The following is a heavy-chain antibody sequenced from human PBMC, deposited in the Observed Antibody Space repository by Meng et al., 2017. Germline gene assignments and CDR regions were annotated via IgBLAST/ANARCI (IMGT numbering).Heavy chain of an antibody. CDR2: TNHILST. V-gene: IGHV4-34*01. J-gene: IGHJ5*02. D-gene: IGHD5-12*01. CDR3: ARGRDSGYDRPAPGCGLDP. CDR1: GGDFSGCK. Sequence: HVRPQQWASRPVLPAESLSLTRAVYGGDFSGCKGSGNRQPPGKVLEWIEETNHILSTNYNPSPNIRVTISVDTSKNQFSLKLSSVTAADTAVYYCARGRDSGYDRPAPGCGLDPWGQGTLVTVSS.